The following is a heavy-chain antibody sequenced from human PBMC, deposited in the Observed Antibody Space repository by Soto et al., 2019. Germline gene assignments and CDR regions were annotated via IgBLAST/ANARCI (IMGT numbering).Heavy chain of an antibody. CDR2: IGSSSSYT. D-gene: IGHD3-9*01. V-gene: IGHV3-11*05. J-gene: IGHJ4*02. CDR1: GFPFSDYY. Sequence: QVQLVESGGDLVKPGGSLRLSCAASGFPFSDYYMSGIRQAPGKGLEWVSSIGSSSSYTNYADSVKGRFTISRDNAKNSLYLHMNSLRAEDTAVYYCARRRPTGYYNYWGQGTMVTVSA. CDR3: ARRRPTGYYNY.